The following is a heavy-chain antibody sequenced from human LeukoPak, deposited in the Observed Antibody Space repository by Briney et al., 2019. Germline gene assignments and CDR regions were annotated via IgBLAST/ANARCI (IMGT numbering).Heavy chain of an antibody. CDR2: INSDGSST. D-gene: IGHD2-2*01. CDR3: ARVVPAALSYYYMDV. V-gene: IGHV3-74*01. Sequence: GGSLRLSCAASGFTVSSNYMSWVRQAPGKGLVWVSRINSDGSSTSYADSVKGRFTISRDNAKNTLYLQMNSLRAEDTAVYYCARVVPAALSYYYMDVWGKGTTVTVSS. CDR1: GFTVSSNY. J-gene: IGHJ6*03.